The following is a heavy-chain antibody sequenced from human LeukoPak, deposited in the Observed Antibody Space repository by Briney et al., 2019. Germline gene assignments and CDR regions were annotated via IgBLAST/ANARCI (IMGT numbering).Heavy chain of an antibody. D-gene: IGHD7-27*01. CDR3: ARRLTGNNAFDI. V-gene: IGHV1-69*04. J-gene: IGHJ3*02. Sequence: SVKVSCKASGGTFNDYAINWVRQAPGQGLEWLGRIIPILGIANYAQKFQGRVTITADKSTNTGYMEMSSLRSEDTAVYYCARRLTGNNAFDIWGQGTMVTVSS. CDR1: GGTFNDYA. CDR2: IIPILGIA.